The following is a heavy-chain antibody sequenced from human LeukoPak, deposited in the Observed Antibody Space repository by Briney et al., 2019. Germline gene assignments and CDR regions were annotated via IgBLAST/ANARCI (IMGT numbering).Heavy chain of an antibody. D-gene: IGHD1-26*01. CDR2: IYTSGST. CDR3: ARGDGSHWYFDL. V-gene: IGHV4-59*10. J-gene: IGHJ2*01. CDR1: GGSFCGYY. Sequence: SETLSLTCAVYGGSFCGYYWSWIRQPAGKGLEWIGRIYTSGSTNYNPSLKSRGTISVDTSKNQFSLKLSSVTAADNAVYCCARGDGSHWYFDLWGRGTLVTVSS.